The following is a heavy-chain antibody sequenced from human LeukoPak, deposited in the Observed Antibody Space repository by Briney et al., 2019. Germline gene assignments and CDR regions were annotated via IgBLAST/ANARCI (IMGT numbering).Heavy chain of an antibody. V-gene: IGHV4-38-2*02. CDR1: SYSISSGYY. Sequence: SETLSLTCTVSSYSISSGYYWGWIRQPPGKGLDWIGSIYNRGSTYYNPSLKSRVIISVDTSKNQFSLKLSSVTAADTAVYYCARSSGSYPDAFDIWGQGTVVTVSS. D-gene: IGHD1-26*01. CDR3: ARSSGSYPDAFDI. CDR2: IYNRGST. J-gene: IGHJ3*02.